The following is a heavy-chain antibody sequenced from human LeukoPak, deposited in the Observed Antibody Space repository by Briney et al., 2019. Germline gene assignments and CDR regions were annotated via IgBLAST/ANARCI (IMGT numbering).Heavy chain of an antibody. D-gene: IGHD3-10*01. Sequence: PSETLSLTCTVSGGSITTYYWSWLRQPPGKGLEWIAYINDIGTTNYNPSLKSRVTISVDASNNEISLNLNSVTAADTAVYYCARDLHFGSGSYDPYYYYGMDVWGQGTTVTVSS. CDR3: ARDLHFGSGSYDPYYYYGMDV. CDR2: INDIGTT. J-gene: IGHJ6*02. CDR1: GGSITTYY. V-gene: IGHV4-59*01.